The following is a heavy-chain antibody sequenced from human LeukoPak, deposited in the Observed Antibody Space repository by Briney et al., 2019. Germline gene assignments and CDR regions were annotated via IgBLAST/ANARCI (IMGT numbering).Heavy chain of an antibody. V-gene: IGHV3-74*01. D-gene: IGHD6-6*01. CDR2: IYDDGSIT. J-gene: IGHJ4*02. CDR1: RSTFSRYW. Sequence: GGSLRLSCAASRSTFSRYWMHWVRRAPGKGLVWGSHIYDDGSITDYADSVKGRFTISRDNAKNTLYLHMDSLRSEDTAVYYCATLAAPTDSWGQGTLVSVSS. CDR3: ATLAAPTDS.